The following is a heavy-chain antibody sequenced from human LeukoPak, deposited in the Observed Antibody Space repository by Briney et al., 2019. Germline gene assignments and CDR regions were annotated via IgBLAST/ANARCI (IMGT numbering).Heavy chain of an antibody. CDR1: GYTFIDSY. CDR3: ARPHGVDGTDVFQR. V-gene: IGHV1-2*02. J-gene: IGHJ1*01. D-gene: IGHD1-1*01. CDR2: INPNSGST. Sequence: ASVKASCKASGYTFIDSYLHWVRQAPGQGLEWMGWINPNSGSTNYAQKFRGRVTMTRDTSISTVYMELSRLTSDDTAVCYCARPHGVDGTDVFQRWGQGTLVTVSS.